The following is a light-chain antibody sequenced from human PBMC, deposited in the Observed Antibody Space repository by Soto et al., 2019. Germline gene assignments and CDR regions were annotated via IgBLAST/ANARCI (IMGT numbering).Light chain of an antibody. CDR3: AAWDDSLNGGV. CDR2: NNN. CDR1: SSNIGSNL. V-gene: IGLV1-44*01. Sequence: QSVLTQPPSASGTPGQRVTISCSGSSSNIGSNLVNWYQQFPGTAPKLLIYNNNQLPSGVPGRFSGSKSGTSASLAVSGRQSDDEADYYCAAWDDSLNGGVFGTGTKVTVL. J-gene: IGLJ1*01.